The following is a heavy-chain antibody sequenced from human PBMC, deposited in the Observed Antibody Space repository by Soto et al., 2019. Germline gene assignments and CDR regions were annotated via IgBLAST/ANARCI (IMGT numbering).Heavy chain of an antibody. CDR1: GYTFTSYD. CDR3: AREMTTRCMDV. Sequence: QVQLVQSGAEVKKPGATVKVSSKASGYTFTSYDINWVRQATGQGLEWMGWMNPNSGNTGYAQKFQGRVTMTRNTSLTTAYMELSSLRSEDTAVYYCAREMTTRCMDVWGQGTTVTVSS. V-gene: IGHV1-8*01. CDR2: MNPNSGNT. J-gene: IGHJ6*02. D-gene: IGHD1-1*01.